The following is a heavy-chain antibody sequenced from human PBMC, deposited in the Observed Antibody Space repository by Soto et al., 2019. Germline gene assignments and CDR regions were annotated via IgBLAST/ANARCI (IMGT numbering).Heavy chain of an antibody. CDR2: IYYSGTT. D-gene: IGHD4-17*01. CDR1: GGSISSGGYY. Sequence: QVQLQESGPGLVKPSQTLSLTCTVSGGSISSGGYYWSWIRQHPGKGLEWIGYIYYSGTTYDNPSLKSRVTISVDTSKNQFSLRLSSVTAADTDVYHCARKATVTTCFDYWGQGTLVTVSS. J-gene: IGHJ4*02. V-gene: IGHV4-31*03. CDR3: ARKATVTTCFDY.